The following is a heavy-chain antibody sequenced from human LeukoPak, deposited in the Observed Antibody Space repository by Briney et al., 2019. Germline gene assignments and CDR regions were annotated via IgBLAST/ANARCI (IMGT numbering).Heavy chain of an antibody. D-gene: IGHD2-15*01. Sequence: PGGSLRLSCAASGFTFSSYAMSWVHQAPGKGLEWVSAISGSGSSTYYADSVKGRFTISRDNSKNTLYLQMNSLRADDTAVYYCAKVTRYCSGGSCYRPEDYWGQGTLVTVSS. J-gene: IGHJ4*02. CDR1: GFTFSSYA. CDR3: AKVTRYCSGGSCYRPEDY. CDR2: ISGSGSST. V-gene: IGHV3-23*01.